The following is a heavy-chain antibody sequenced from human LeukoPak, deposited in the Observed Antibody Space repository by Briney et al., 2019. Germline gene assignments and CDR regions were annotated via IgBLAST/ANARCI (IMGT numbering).Heavy chain of an antibody. CDR1: GFTFSSYG. J-gene: IGHJ1*01. CDR2: ISYDGSNK. V-gene: IGHV3-30*03. Sequence: PGGSLRLSCAASGFTFSSYGMHWVRQAPGKGLEWVAVISYDGSNKYYADSVKGRFTISRDSSKNTLYLQMNSLRAEDTAVYYCALQQLATKYFQHWGQGTLVTVSS. CDR3: ALQQLATKYFQH. D-gene: IGHD6-13*01.